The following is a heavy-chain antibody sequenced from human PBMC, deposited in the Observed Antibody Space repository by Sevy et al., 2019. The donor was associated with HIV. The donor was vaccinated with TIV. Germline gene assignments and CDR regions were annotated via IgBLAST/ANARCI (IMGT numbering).Heavy chain of an antibody. CDR3: AGWEVGATSSEVHAFDI. D-gene: IGHD1-26*01. CDR2: ISYDGSNK. J-gene: IGHJ3*02. Sequence: GGSLRLSCAASGFTFSSYAMHWVRQAPGKGLEWVAVISYDGSNKYYADSVKGRFTISRDNSKNTLYLQMNSLRAEDTAVYYCAGWEVGATSSEVHAFDIWGQGTMVTVSS. V-gene: IGHV3-30-3*01. CDR1: GFTFSSYA.